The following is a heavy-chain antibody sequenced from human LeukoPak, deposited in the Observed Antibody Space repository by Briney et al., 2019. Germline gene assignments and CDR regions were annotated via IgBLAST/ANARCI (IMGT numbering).Heavy chain of an antibody. CDR2: ISAYNGNT. CDR3: ARDPLYCSGGSCHNWYDP. CDR1: GYTSTSYG. Sequence: DSVKVSCKASGYTSTSYGLSWVRQAPGQGPEWMGWISAYNGNTNYAQKLQGRVIMTTDTSTSTAYMELSSLRSEDTAVYYCARDPLYCSGGSCHNWYDPWGQGTLVTVSS. D-gene: IGHD2-15*01. J-gene: IGHJ5*02. V-gene: IGHV1-18*01.